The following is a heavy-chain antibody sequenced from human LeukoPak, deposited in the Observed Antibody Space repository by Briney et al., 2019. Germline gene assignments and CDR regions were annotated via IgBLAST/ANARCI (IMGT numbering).Heavy chain of an antibody. V-gene: IGHV1-18*01. D-gene: IGHD6-19*01. CDR2: ASCYNGDT. J-gene: IGHJ2*01. Sequence: ASVTVSFKASGYAFTHRGFGWVRQPPGPGLELMGWASCYNGDTKFAQNLQGRVTMTKDTSTSTAYMEMRSLTSDDTAVYYCARDPSNTSGRYQFFDLWGRGTLVTVSS. CDR1: GYAFTHRG. CDR3: ARDPSNTSGRYQFFDL.